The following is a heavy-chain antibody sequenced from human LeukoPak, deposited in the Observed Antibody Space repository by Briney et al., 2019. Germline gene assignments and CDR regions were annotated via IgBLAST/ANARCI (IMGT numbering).Heavy chain of an antibody. J-gene: IGHJ3*02. D-gene: IGHD3-22*01. CDR1: GGSISSSNW. Sequence: SETLSLTCAVSGGSISSSNWWSWVRQPPGKGLEWIGYIYYSGSTNYNPSLKSRVTISVDTSKNQFSLKLSSVTAADTAVYYCARRALYYYDSSGIGAFDIWGQGTMVTVSS. CDR2: IYYSGST. CDR3: ARRALYYYDSSGIGAFDI. V-gene: IGHV4-4*02.